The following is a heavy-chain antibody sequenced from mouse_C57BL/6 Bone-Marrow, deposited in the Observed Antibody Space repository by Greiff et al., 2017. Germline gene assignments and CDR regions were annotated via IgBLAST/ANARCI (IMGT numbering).Heavy chain of an antibody. Sequence: VQLQQPGAELVRPGSSVKLSCKASGYTFTSYWMDWVKQRPGQGLEWIGNIYPSDSETHYNQKFKDKATLTVDKSSSTAYMQLSSLTSEDSAVYYCARETGPCYFDVWGTGTTVTVSS. V-gene: IGHV1-61*01. J-gene: IGHJ1*03. CDR1: GYTFTSYW. CDR2: IYPSDSET. D-gene: IGHD4-1*01. CDR3: ARETGPCYFDV.